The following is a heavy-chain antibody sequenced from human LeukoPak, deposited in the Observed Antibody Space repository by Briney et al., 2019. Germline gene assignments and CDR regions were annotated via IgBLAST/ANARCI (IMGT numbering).Heavy chain of an antibody. Sequence: SETLSLTCTVSGGSISSYYWSWIRQPAGKGLEWIGRIYTSGSTNYNPSLKSRVTISVDKSKNQFSLKLSSVTAADTAVYYCATRNLGYCSVGSCYGESDYWGQGTLVTVSS. V-gene: IGHV4-4*07. J-gene: IGHJ4*02. CDR1: GGSISSYY. CDR2: IYTSGST. CDR3: ATRNLGYCSVGSCYGESDY. D-gene: IGHD2-15*01.